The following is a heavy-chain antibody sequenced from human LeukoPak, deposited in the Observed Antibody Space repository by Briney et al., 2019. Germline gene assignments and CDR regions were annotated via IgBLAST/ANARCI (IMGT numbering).Heavy chain of an antibody. CDR1: GFTFSSYG. D-gene: IGHD3-22*01. V-gene: IGHV3-15*01. CDR2: IKRETDGGTI. Sequence: GGSLRLSCAASGFTFSSYGMHWVRQAPGKGLEWLGRIKRETDGGTIDYAAPVKGRFTISRDDSRNTLYLQMDSLKIEDTAVYYCTTDRYYDNSELQFQHWGQGTLVTVSS. J-gene: IGHJ1*01. CDR3: TTDRYYDNSELQFQH.